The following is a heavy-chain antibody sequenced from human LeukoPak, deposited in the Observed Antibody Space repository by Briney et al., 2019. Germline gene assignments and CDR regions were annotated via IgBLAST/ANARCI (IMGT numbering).Heavy chain of an antibody. Sequence: MASETLSLTCTVSGGSISTNSHYWGWVRQPPGKGLEWIGSIYYNGSTYYNPSLKSRVTTGVDTSKNQFSLNLTSVTAADTAVYYCGSTYTSSLYFDYWGQGTLVTVSS. CDR3: GSTYTSSLYFDY. J-gene: IGHJ4*02. CDR2: IYYNGST. D-gene: IGHD6-13*01. V-gene: IGHV4-39*01. CDR1: GGSISTNSHY.